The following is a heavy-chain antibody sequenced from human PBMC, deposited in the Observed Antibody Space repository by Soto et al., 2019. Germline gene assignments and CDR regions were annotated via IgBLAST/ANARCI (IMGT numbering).Heavy chain of an antibody. J-gene: IGHJ6*02. CDR3: ARDLEITMIVVDINHGMDV. V-gene: IGHV3-30-3*01. D-gene: IGHD3-22*01. Sequence: PGGSLRLSCAASGFTFSSYAMHWVRQAPGKGLEWVAVISYDGSNKYYADSVKGRFTISRDNSKNTLYLQMNSLRAEDTAVYYCARDLEITMIVVDINHGMDVCGQGTTVTVSS. CDR2: ISYDGSNK. CDR1: GFTFSSYA.